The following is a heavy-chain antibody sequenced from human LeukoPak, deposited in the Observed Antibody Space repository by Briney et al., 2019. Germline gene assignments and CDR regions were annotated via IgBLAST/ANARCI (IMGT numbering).Heavy chain of an antibody. Sequence: SETLSLTCAVYGGSFSGYYWSWIRQPPGKGLEWIGEINHSGSTNYNPSLKSRVTISVDTSKNQFSLKLSSVTAADTAVYYCARWDRGEWLLRRYYFDYWGQGTLVTVSS. V-gene: IGHV4-34*01. D-gene: IGHD3-22*01. CDR3: ARWDRGEWLLRRYYFDY. CDR2: INHSGST. CDR1: GGSFSGYY. J-gene: IGHJ4*02.